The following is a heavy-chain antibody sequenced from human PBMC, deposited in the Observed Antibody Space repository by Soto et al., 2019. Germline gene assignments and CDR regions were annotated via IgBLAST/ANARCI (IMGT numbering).Heavy chain of an antibody. J-gene: IGHJ2*01. CDR2: ISSGGGII. D-gene: IGHD4-17*01. CDR3: AREPAPLDYGDYVGWYFDL. Sequence: VQLVESGGGLVKPGGSLRLSCEASGFTFSDYYMSWIRQAPGKGLEWVSYISSGGGIIYYADSVKGRFTISRDNANNSLYLQMNSLRAEDTAVYYCAREPAPLDYGDYVGWYFDLWGRGTLVTVSS. CDR1: GFTFSDYY. V-gene: IGHV3-11*01.